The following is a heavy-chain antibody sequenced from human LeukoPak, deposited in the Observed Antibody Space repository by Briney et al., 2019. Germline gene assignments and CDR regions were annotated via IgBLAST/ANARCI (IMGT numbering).Heavy chain of an antibody. V-gene: IGHV3-48*03. D-gene: IGHD2-2*01. J-gene: IGHJ4*02. CDR2: IGVSGSTM. CDR1: GFTFSSYE. CDR3: ARERYCSSTSCPHGDLDY. Sequence: GGSLRLSCAASGFTFSSYEMNWVRQAPGKGLEWVSYIGVSGSTMYYAESVKGRFTISRDNAKNSLYLQMNSLRAEDTAVYYCARERYCSSTSCPHGDLDYWGQGALVSVSS.